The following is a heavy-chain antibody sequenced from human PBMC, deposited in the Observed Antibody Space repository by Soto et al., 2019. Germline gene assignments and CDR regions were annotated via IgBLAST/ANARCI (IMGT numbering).Heavy chain of an antibody. D-gene: IGHD5-12*01. J-gene: IGHJ4*02. V-gene: IGHV4-39*01. CDR1: GGSISSSSYY. Sequence: QLQLQESGPGLVKPSETLSLTCTVSGGSISSSSYYWGWIRQPPGKGLEWIGSIYYSGSTYYNPSLKSRVTTSVDTSKNQFSLKLSSVTAADTAVYYCARHRLSTIYFDYWGQGTLVTVSS. CDR3: ARHRLSTIYFDY. CDR2: IYYSGST.